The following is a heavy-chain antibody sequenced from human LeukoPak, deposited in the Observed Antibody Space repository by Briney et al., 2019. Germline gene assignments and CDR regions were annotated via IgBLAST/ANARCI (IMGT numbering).Heavy chain of an antibody. J-gene: IGHJ4*02. Sequence: GASVKVSCKTSGYTFSDYYMHWVRQAPGQGLEWMGWIYPKSGGTSYARSFKGRLTMTRDTSISTVYMELSSLRSEDTAMFFCARARLASPATPFDRWGQGTLVTVSS. V-gene: IGHV1-2*02. D-gene: IGHD2-15*01. CDR3: ARARLASPATPFDR. CDR2: IYPKSGGT. CDR1: GYTFSDYY.